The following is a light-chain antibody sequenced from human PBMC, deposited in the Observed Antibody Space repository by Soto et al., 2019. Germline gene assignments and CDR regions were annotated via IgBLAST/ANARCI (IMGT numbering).Light chain of an antibody. Sequence: QSALTQPPSASGSPGQSVTISCTGSSSDVGGYEYVSWYQQHPGKAPKLIIYEVIKRPSGVPDRFSGSKSGNTASLTVSGLQAEDEADYYCSSYAGSNHLHVLVGGGTKLTVL. CDR1: SSDVGGYEY. V-gene: IGLV2-8*01. J-gene: IGLJ2*01. CDR2: EVI. CDR3: SSYAGSNHLHVL.